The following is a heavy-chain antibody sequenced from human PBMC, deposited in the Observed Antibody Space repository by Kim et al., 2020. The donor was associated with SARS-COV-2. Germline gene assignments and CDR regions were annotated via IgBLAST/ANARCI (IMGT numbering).Heavy chain of an antibody. D-gene: IGHD6-19*01. Sequence: ASVKVSCKASGYTFTSYAMHWVRQAPGQRLEWMGWINAGNGNTKYSQKFQGRVTITRDTSASTAYMELSSLRSEDTAVYYCARSTLPGIAVAGTNPYYYGMDVWGQWTTVTVSS. CDR3: ARSTLPGIAVAGTNPYYYGMDV. V-gene: IGHV1-3*01. CDR2: INAGNGNT. J-gene: IGHJ6*02. CDR1: GYTFTSYA.